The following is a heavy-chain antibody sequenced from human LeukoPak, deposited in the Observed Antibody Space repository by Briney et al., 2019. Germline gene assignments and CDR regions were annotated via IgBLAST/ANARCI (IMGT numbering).Heavy chain of an antibody. J-gene: IGHJ4*02. CDR1: GFTFSSYE. D-gene: IGHD2-15*01. CDR2: ISSSGSTI. CDR3: ARGCCSGGSCQTDY. V-gene: IGHV3-48*03. Sequence: GGSLRLSCAASGFTFSSYEMNWVRQAPGKGLEWVSYISSSGSTIYYADSVKGRFTISRDNAKNSLYLQMNSLRAEGTAVYYCARGCCSGGSCQTDYWGQGTLVTVSS.